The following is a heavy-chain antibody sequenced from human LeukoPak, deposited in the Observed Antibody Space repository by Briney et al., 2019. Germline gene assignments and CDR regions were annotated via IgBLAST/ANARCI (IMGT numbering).Heavy chain of an antibody. CDR3: AKDLGYNWNFDALDI. J-gene: IGHJ3*02. CDR2: VRYEGSNK. CDR1: GFRFSDYG. D-gene: IGHD1-1*01. Sequence: GRCLRLSRAASGFRFSDYGMHWVRQAPGKGLEWVTFVRYEGSNKHSADSVKGRLPISRDNSSNTLYLQMNSMRPEDTAVYYCAKDLGYNWNFDALDIWGQGTMVTVSS. V-gene: IGHV3-30*02.